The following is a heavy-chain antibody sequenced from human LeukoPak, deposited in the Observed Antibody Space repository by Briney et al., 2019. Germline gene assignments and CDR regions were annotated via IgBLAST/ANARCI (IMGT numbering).Heavy chain of an antibody. CDR3: AKDLNVAAAGYYFDY. V-gene: IGHV3-30*18. Sequence: PGGSLRLSCAASGFTFSNYGMHWVRQAPGKGLEWVAVIANDGRDKRYADSVKGRFTVSRDNSKNTVYLQMNSLRAEDTAVYSCAKDLNVAAAGYYFDYWGQGTLVTVSS. CDR1: GFTFSNYG. CDR2: IANDGRDK. D-gene: IGHD6-13*01. J-gene: IGHJ4*02.